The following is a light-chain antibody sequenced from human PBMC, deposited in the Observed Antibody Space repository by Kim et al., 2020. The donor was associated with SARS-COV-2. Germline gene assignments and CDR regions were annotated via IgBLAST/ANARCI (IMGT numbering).Light chain of an antibody. CDR1: SGHRRYA. V-gene: IGLV4-69*01. J-gene: IGLJ2*01. Sequence: LGASVKLTCTLSSGHRRYAIAWHQQQPEKGPRYLMKLNSDGSHSKGDGIPDRFSGSSSGAERYLTISSLQSEDEADYYCQTWGTVVFGGGTQLTVL. CDR3: QTWGTVV. CDR2: LNSDGSH.